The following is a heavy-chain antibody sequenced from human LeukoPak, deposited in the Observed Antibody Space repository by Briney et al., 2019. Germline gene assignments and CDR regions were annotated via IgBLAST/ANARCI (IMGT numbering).Heavy chain of an antibody. V-gene: IGHV4-39*07. CDR2: IYYSGST. J-gene: IGHJ5*02. CDR1: GGSISSSSYY. Sequence: SETLSLTCTVSGGSISSSSYYWGWIRQPPGKGLEWIGSIYYSGSTNYNPSLKSRVTISVDTSKNQFSLKLSSVTAADTAVYYCARGYSSSWYRNWFDPWGQGTLVTVSS. CDR3: ARGYSSSWYRNWFDP. D-gene: IGHD6-13*01.